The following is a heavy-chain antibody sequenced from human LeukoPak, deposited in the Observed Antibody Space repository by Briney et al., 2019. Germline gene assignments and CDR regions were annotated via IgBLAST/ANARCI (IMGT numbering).Heavy chain of an antibody. V-gene: IGHV3-21*06. CDR1: GFTFSSYG. CDR3: ARDDAWLQFGD. Sequence: GGSLRLSCAASGFTFSSYGMSWVRRAPGKGLEWVSSITRSNYIYYANSVRGRFNISRDNAENALYLQMNSLRAEDTAVYYCARDDAWLQFGDWGQGTLVTVSS. CDR2: ITRSNYI. D-gene: IGHD5-24*01. J-gene: IGHJ4*02.